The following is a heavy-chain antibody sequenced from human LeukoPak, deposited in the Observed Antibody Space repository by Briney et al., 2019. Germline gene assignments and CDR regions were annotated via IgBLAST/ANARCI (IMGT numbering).Heavy chain of an antibody. J-gene: IGHJ2*01. CDR2: INGDGSIT. Sequence: PGGSLRLSCAASGFTFSGYWIHWVRQAPGRGLVWVSHINGDGSITTYADSVKGRFTISRDNAKNTVYLQMNSLRAEDTAVYYCARVGLIEDRSHWYLDLWGRGTLVTVSS. V-gene: IGHV3-74*01. D-gene: IGHD2-15*01. CDR3: ARVGLIEDRSHWYLDL. CDR1: GFTFSGYW.